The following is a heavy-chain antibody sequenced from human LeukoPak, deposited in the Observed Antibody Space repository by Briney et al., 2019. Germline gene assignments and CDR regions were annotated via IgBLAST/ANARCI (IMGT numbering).Heavy chain of an antibody. Sequence: GGSLRLSCAVSGITLSNYGMRWVRQAPGKGLEWVAGISDSGGRTNYADSVKGRFTISRDNPKNTLYLQMNSLRAEDTAVYFCAKRGVVIRVILVGFHKEAYYFDSWGQGALVTVSS. D-gene: IGHD3-22*01. CDR3: AKRGVVIRVILVGFHKEAYYFDS. CDR1: GITLSNYG. J-gene: IGHJ4*02. V-gene: IGHV3-23*01. CDR2: ISDSGGRT.